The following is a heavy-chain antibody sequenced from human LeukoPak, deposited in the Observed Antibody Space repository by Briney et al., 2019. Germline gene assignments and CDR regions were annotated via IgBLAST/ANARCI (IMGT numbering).Heavy chain of an antibody. CDR2: IYYSGST. V-gene: IGHV4-59*08. Sequence: SETLSLTCTVSGGSISSYYWSWIRQPPGKGLEWIGYIYYSGSTNYNPSLKSRVTISVDTSKNQFSLKLSSVTAADTAVYYCARHSCSSTSCYGVDAFDIWGQGTMVTVSS. D-gene: IGHD2-2*01. J-gene: IGHJ3*02. CDR1: GGSISSYY. CDR3: ARHSCSSTSCYGVDAFDI.